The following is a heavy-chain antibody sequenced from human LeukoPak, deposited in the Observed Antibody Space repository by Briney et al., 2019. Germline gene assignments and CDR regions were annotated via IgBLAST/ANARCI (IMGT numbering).Heavy chain of an antibody. V-gene: IGHV1-2*02. CDR3: ARASSSGSQPYYFDY. CDR1: GYTFTGYY. D-gene: IGHD3-22*01. Sequence: GASVKVTCKASGYTFTGYYMHWVRQAPGQGLEWMGWINPNSGGTNYAQKFQGRVTMTRDTSISTAYMELSRLRSDDTAVYYCARASSSGSQPYYFDYWGQGTLVTVSS. CDR2: INPNSGGT. J-gene: IGHJ4*02.